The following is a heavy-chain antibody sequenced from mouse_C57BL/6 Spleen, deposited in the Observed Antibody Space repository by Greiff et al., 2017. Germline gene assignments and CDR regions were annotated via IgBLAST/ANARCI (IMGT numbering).Heavy chain of an antibody. V-gene: IGHV1-64*01. Sequence: VQLQQPGAELVKPGASVKLSCKASGYTFTSYWMHWVKQRPGQGLEWIGMIHPNSGSTNYNEKFKSKATLTVDKSSSTAYMQLSSLTSEDSAIYYCASYYSYSAMDYWGQGTSVTVSS. CDR1: GYTFTSYW. CDR3: ASYYSYSAMDY. J-gene: IGHJ4*01. CDR2: IHPNSGST. D-gene: IGHD2-12*01.